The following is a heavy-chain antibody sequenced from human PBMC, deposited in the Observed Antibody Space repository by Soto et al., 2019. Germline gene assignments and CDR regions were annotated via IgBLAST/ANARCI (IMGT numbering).Heavy chain of an antibody. D-gene: IGHD3-9*01. CDR1: GLTVSTNY. CDR3: ARDYDTSRGDWAYYGIDV. J-gene: IGHJ6*02. CDR2: NYYGGTT. Sequence: EVRLVESGGGLVQPGGSLRISCAASGLTVSTNYMSWVRPAPGKGLEWVSINYYGGTTYYADSVKGRFTISRDDSKNTLYLQMHSLRAEDTAVYYCARDYDTSRGDWAYYGIDVWGQGTTVTVSS. V-gene: IGHV3-66*01.